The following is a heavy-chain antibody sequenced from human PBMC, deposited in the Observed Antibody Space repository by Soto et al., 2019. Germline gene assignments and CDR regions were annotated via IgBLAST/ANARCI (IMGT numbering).Heavy chain of an antibody. Sequence: SETLSLTCTVSGGSISSYYWSWVRQPAGKGLEWIGRLYNSGNTNYNPSLKSRVIMSADTSKNQFSLKLSSVTAADTAVYYCARDGSDSYGMDVWGQGTTVTVSS. CDR2: LYNSGNT. CDR1: GGSISSYY. V-gene: IGHV4-4*07. J-gene: IGHJ6*02. D-gene: IGHD6-25*01. CDR3: ARDGSDSYGMDV.